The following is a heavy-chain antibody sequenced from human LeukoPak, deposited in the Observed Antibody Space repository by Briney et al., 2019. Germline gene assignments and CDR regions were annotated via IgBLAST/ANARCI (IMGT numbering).Heavy chain of an antibody. D-gene: IGHD3-22*01. CDR3: ARDGYYYDGSDSWGRSLVLFPFDY. V-gene: IGHV6-1*01. CDR1: GDSVSNNSAA. J-gene: IGHJ4*02. CDR2: TYYTSKWYN. Sequence: SQTLSLTCAISGDSVSNNSAAWNWIRQSPSRGLEWLGRTYYTSKWYNDYAVSVKSRITINPDTSKNQFSLQLNSVTPEDTAVYYCARDGYYYDGSDSWGRSLVLFPFDYWGQGTLVTVSS.